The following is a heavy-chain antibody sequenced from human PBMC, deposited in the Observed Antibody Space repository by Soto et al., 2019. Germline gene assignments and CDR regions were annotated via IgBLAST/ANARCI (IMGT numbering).Heavy chain of an antibody. CDR1: GGSISSGGYY. Sequence: PSETLSLTCTVSGGSISSGGYYWSWIRQHPGKGLEWIGYIYYSGSTYYNPSLKSRVTISVDTSKNQFSLKLSSVTAADTAVYYCARGLRFLEWLSDYYFDYWGQGTLVTVSS. CDR2: IYYSGST. CDR3: ARGLRFLEWLSDYYFDY. V-gene: IGHV4-31*03. D-gene: IGHD3-3*01. J-gene: IGHJ4*02.